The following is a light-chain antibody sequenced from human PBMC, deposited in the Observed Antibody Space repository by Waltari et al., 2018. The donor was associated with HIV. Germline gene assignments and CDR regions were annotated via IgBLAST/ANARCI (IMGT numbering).Light chain of an antibody. CDR1: QSVGNN. CDR3: QHYNKGLRSFT. V-gene: IGKV3D-15*01. Sequence: EIVLTQSPATLSVSPGEGATLSCRASQSVGNNLAWYQQIPGLAPRLLIYGAFTRATGIPTRFSGSGSGTEFTLTISSLQSEDFAVYYCQHYNKGLRSFTFGPGTKVDI. J-gene: IGKJ3*01. CDR2: GAF.